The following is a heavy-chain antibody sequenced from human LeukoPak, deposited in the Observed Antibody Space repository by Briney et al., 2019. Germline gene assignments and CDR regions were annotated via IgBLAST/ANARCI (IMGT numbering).Heavy chain of an antibody. V-gene: IGHV3-23*01. J-gene: IGHJ4*02. D-gene: IGHD6-19*01. CDR2: ISNSGGST. CDR3: AKGKYSSGGVPDY. Sequence: PGGSLRLSCVASGFIFSNYAMSWVRQVPGKGLEWVSGISNSGGSTFYADSVKGRFTISRDSSKNTLYLQINSLRGEDTAVYYCAKGKYSSGGVPDYWGQGTLVTVSS. CDR1: GFIFSNYA.